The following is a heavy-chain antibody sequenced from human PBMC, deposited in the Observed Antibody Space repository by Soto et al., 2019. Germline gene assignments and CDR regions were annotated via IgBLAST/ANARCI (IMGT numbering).Heavy chain of an antibody. CDR3: ARNWNIALVPAAYFDS. CDR1: NFSVLTSVYY. J-gene: IGHJ4*02. CDR2: VYYTGTT. D-gene: IGHD2-2*01. Sequence: PSETLSLTCTVSNFSVLTSVYYWAWICQPPGKGLEWVGTVYYTGTTYYNPSLKSRVTISIDTSKNQFSLNLNSVTAADTAVYYCARNWNIALVPAAYFDSWGQLTLVTVCS. V-gene: IGHV4-39*01.